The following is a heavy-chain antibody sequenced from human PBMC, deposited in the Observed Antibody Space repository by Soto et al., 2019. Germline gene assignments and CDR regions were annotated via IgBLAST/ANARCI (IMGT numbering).Heavy chain of an antibody. D-gene: IGHD1-7*01. V-gene: IGHV3-48*01. CDR2: ISSSSSTI. Sequence: QPGGSLRLSCAACGFTFSSYSMNWVRQAPGKGLEWVSYISSSSSTIYYADSVRGRFTISRDNAKNSLYLQMNSLRAEDTAVYYCARDPSWGPYNWNLNAFDIWGQGTMVTVSS. J-gene: IGHJ3*02. CDR3: ARDPSWGPYNWNLNAFDI. CDR1: GFTFSSYS.